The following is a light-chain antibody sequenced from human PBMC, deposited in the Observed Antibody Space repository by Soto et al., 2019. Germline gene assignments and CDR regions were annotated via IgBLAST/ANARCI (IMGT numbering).Light chain of an antibody. Sequence: DIQMTQSPSSLSASVGDRVTITCRASQGIAKYLAWFQQKPGKAPKSLIYAASSLQSRVPSKCSRNGSGTDLTLTFSRLQPGHYATTYRQQYNRYPYTFGQGTKLEIK. J-gene: IGKJ2*01. CDR3: QQYNRYPYT. V-gene: IGKV1-16*02. CDR1: QGIAKY. CDR2: AAS.